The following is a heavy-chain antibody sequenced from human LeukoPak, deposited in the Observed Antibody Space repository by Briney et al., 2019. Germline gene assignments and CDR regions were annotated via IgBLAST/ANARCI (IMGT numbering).Heavy chain of an antibody. CDR3: ARDLHYDILTGYKPEDAFDI. CDR2: INQDGSAT. Sequence: GGSLRLSCTASGFTFRNYWMCWVRQAPGEGLEWVANINQDGSATYSMDSVKGRFTISRDNAKNSLYLQMNSLRAEDTAVYYCARDLHYDILTGYKPEDAFDIWGQGTMVTVSS. V-gene: IGHV3-7*01. CDR1: GFTFRNYW. J-gene: IGHJ3*02. D-gene: IGHD3-9*01.